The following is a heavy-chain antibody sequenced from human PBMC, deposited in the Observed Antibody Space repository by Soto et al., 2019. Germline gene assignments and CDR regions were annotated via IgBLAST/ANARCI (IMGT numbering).Heavy chain of an antibody. V-gene: IGHV3-73*01. CDR3: TPGYRSSWYSAFDI. CDR1: GFTFSGSA. D-gene: IGHD6-13*01. CDR2: IRSKANSYAT. J-gene: IGHJ3*02. Sequence: PGGSLRLSCAASGFTFSGSAMHWVSQASGKGLEWVGRIRSKANSYATAYAASVKGRFTISRDDSKNTAYLQMNSLKTEDTAVYHCTPGYRSSWYSAFDIWGQGTMVTVSS.